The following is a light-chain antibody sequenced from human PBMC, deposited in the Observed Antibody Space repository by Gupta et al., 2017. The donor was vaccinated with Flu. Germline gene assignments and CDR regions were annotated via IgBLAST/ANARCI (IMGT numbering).Light chain of an antibody. CDR3: RSYTDTSTFYV. CDR2: DVK. V-gene: IGLV2-14*01. CDR1: SSDVGGYNF. J-gene: IGLJ1*01. Sequence: QSALTQPASVSVSPGPSITISCTGPSSDVGGYNFVSWYQQRPGKAPKLMMYDVKNRPAGVSNRFSGSKSDNTASLTIAGLQAEDETDYYCRSYTDTSTFYVFGTWAKVTVV.